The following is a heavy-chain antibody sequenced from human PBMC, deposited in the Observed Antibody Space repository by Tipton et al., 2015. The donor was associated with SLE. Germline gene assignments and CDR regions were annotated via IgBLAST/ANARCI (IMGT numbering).Heavy chain of an antibody. J-gene: IGHJ4*02. D-gene: IGHD3-10*01. CDR1: GGSISSGDFY. CDR2: IYYTGST. CDR3: ARDRGEYYLDY. Sequence: TLSLTCTVSGGSISSGDFYWAWIRQPPGKGLEWIGCIYYTGSTYYNPSLKSRVTISLDTSKTQFSLRLNSVTAADTAVYYCARDRGEYYLDYWGQGTLVTVSS. V-gene: IGHV4-39*07.